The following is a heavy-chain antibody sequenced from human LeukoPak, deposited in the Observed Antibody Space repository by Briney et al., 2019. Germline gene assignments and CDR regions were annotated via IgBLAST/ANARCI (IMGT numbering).Heavy chain of an antibody. V-gene: IGHV4-39*02. J-gene: IGHJ4*02. CDR3: TRVTGTTWPQSYFDC. Sequence: SETPSLTCTVSGGSISSSHYYWGWIRQSPGKGLEWIGSIYYSGTTYYNPSLESRVTISDDTSKNRFSLMLTSLTAADTAVYYCTRVTGTTWPQSYFDCWGQGALVTVSS. CDR1: GGSISSSHYY. CDR2: IYYSGTT. D-gene: IGHD5-24*01.